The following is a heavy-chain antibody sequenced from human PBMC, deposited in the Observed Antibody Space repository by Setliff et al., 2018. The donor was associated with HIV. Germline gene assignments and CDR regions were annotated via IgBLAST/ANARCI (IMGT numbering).Heavy chain of an antibody. CDR1: GGSINRVNYY. V-gene: IGHV4-39*01. CDR3: ASRGIVVVTMSMPDEFIVH. CDR2: IYYSGTT. D-gene: IGHD2-21*02. Sequence: SETLSLTCSVSGGSINRVNYYWGWIRQAPGKGLEWIGSIYYSGTTYYNPSLRGRVTISVDRSRNQFSLTLNSVTDADTATYYCASRGIVVVTMSMPDEFIVHWSHGTLVTVSS. J-gene: IGHJ1*01.